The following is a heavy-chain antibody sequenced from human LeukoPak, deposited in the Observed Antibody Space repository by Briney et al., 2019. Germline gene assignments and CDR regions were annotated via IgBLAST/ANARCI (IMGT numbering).Heavy chain of an antibody. Sequence: SETLSLTCAVYGGSFSGYYWSWIRQPPGKGLEWIGEINHSGSTNYNPSLKSRVTISVDTSKNQFSLKLSSVTAADTAVYYCARGPRIRIAAAGYYYYGMDVWGQGTTVTVSS. CDR2: INHSGST. V-gene: IGHV4-34*01. D-gene: IGHD6-13*01. CDR1: GGSFSGYY. CDR3: ARGPRIRIAAAGYYYYGMDV. J-gene: IGHJ6*02.